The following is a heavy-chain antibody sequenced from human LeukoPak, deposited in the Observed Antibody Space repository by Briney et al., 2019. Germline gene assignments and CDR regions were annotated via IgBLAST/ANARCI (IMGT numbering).Heavy chain of an antibody. V-gene: IGHV3-7*01. CDR2: IKQDRSEK. CDR3: ARLREIPVFGVVTKSTSYFDY. CDR1: GFTFTNYW. D-gene: IGHD3-3*01. Sequence: SGGSLRLSCAASGFTFTNYWMSWVRQAPGKGLELVANIKQDRSEKYYVDSVKRRFTISRDNAKNSLYLQMNSLRAEDTAVYYCARLREIPVFGVVTKSTSYFDYWGQGTLVTVSS. J-gene: IGHJ4*02.